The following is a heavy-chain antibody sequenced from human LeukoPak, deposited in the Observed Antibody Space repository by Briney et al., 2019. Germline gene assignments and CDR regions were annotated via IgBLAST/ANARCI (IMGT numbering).Heavy chain of an antibody. J-gene: IGHJ4*02. Sequence: SETLSITCTVSGGSISSSSYYWGWIRQPPGKGLERIGSIYYSGSTYYNPSLKSRVTISVDTSKNQFSLKLSSVTAADTAVYYCAGDIYSSSSGLFDYWGQGTLVTVSS. D-gene: IGHD6-6*01. CDR2: IYYSGST. V-gene: IGHV4-39*07. CDR3: AGDIYSSSSGLFDY. CDR1: GGSISSSSYY.